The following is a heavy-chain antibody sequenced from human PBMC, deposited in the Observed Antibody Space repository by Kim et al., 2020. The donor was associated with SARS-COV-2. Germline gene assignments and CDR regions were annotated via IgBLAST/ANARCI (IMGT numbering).Heavy chain of an antibody. Sequence: SETLSLTCTVSGGSISSSSYYWGWIRQPPGKGLEWIGSIYYSGSTYYNPSLKSRVTISVDTSKNQFSLKLSSVTAADTAVYYCARHEGPLGYWGQGTLVTVSS. CDR3: ARHEGPLGY. CDR2: IYYSGST. V-gene: IGHV4-39*01. J-gene: IGHJ4*02. CDR1: GGSISSSSYY. D-gene: IGHD3-16*01.